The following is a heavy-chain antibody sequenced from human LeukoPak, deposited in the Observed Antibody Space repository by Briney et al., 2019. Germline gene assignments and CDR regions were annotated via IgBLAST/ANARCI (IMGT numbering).Heavy chain of an antibody. CDR1: GFTFSSYG. D-gene: IGHD2-2*01. Sequence: GSLRLSCAASGFTFSSYGMHWVRQAPGKGLEWVAVISYDGSNKYYADSVKGRFTISRDNSKNTLYLQMNSLRAEDTAVYYCARDIGYCSSTSCHPGDAFDIWGQGTMVTVSS. CDR2: ISYDGSNK. V-gene: IGHV3-30*03. CDR3: ARDIGYCSSTSCHPGDAFDI. J-gene: IGHJ3*02.